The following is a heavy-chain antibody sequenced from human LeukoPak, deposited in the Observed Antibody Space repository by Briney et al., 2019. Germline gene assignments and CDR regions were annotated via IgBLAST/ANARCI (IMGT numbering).Heavy chain of an antibody. J-gene: IGHJ4*02. CDR2: ISYDGDNS. D-gene: IGHD6-19*01. V-gene: IGHV3-30*03. CDR3: ARAGQWLVEVYYFDY. Sequence: GRSLRLSCAASGFAFSSNGMHWVRQAPGKGPEWVAIISYDGDNSYYADSVKGRFTISRDNAKSSLYLQMNSLRAEDTAVYYCARAGQWLVEVYYFDYWGQGTLVTVSS. CDR1: GFAFSSNG.